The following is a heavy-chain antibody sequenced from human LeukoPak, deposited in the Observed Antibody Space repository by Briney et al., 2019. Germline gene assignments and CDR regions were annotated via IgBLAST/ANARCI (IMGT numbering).Heavy chain of an antibody. CDR2: IYYSGST. D-gene: IGHD6-25*01. CDR3: ARGLRLVEGFALRGYSSDQPVNDY. CDR1: GGSISSSSYY. Sequence: SSETLSLTCTVSGGSISSSSYYWGWIRQPPGKGLEWIGSIYYSGSTYYNPSLKSRVTISVDTSKNQFSLKLSSVTAADTAVYYCARGLRLVEGFALRGYSSDQPVNDYWGQGTLVTVSS. V-gene: IGHV4-39*07. J-gene: IGHJ4*02.